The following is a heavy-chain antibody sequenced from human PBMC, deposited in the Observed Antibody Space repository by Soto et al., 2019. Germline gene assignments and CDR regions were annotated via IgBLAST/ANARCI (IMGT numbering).Heavy chain of an antibody. CDR1: GGSISSYY. Sequence: QVQLQESGPGLVKPSETLSLTCTVSGGSISSYYWSWIRQPPGKGLEWIGYIYYSGSTNDNPSLKRRVTISVDTSKNQFSLKLSSVTAADTAVYYCARPYGGNSVAAFDIWGQGTMVTFSS. D-gene: IGHD4-17*01. CDR2: IYYSGST. CDR3: ARPYGGNSVAAFDI. J-gene: IGHJ3*02. V-gene: IGHV4-59*01.